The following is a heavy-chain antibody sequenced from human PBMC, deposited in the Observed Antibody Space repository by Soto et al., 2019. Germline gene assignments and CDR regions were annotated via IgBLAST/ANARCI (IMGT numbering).Heavy chain of an antibody. V-gene: IGHV1-18*01. J-gene: IGHJ6*02. CDR1: GYTFTNFG. CDR2: ISAYNGNT. Sequence: QVQLVQSGAEVKNPGASVKVSCKASGYTFTNFGISWVRQAPGQGLECMGWISAYNGNTNDAQQLQGRVTMTTDTSTSTANMEMRSIRSDDAAVYFCARDAPRINWYCNFDGMDVWGQGTTVTVSS. D-gene: IGHD2-15*01. CDR3: ARDAPRINWYCNFDGMDV.